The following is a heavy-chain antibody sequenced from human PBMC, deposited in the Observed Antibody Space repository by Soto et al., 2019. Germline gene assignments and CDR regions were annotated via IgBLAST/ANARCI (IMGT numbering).Heavy chain of an antibody. CDR1: GGTFSSYA. CDR2: IIPIFGTA. CDR3: ARPITVRCCTSYYSHGMDV. V-gene: IGHV1-69*13. D-gene: IGHD3-22*01. J-gene: IGHJ6*02. Sequence: SVKVSCKASGGTFSSYAISWVRQAPGQGLEWMGGIIPIFGTANYAQKFQGRVTITADESTSTAYMELSSPRSEDTAVYYCARPITVRCCTSYYSHGMDVWDQGTTVTVSS.